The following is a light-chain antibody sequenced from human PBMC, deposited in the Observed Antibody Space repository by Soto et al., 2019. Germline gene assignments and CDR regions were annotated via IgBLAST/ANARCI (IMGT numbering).Light chain of an antibody. CDR1: QSVSSSY. V-gene: IGKV3-20*01. Sequence: EIVLTQSPGTLSLSPGERATLSCRASQSVSSSYLAWYQQEPGQAPRLLIYGASSRATGIPDRFSGSGSGTDFTLTISRLEPEDFAVYYCQQYGSLVTFCQGTKLEIK. CDR2: GAS. CDR3: QQYGSLVT. J-gene: IGKJ2*01.